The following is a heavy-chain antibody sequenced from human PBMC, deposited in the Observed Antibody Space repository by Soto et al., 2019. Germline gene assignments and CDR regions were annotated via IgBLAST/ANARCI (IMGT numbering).Heavy chain of an antibody. CDR2: INPYNGNT. D-gene: IGHD4-17*01. Sequence: ASVKVSCKASGYTFNTYGTTWVRQAPGQGLEWMGWINPYNGNTKFAQKLQDRVTMTTATSTSTAYMELASLRSDDTAVYYCARGCIAVTTHLCYWGQGTLVTVSS. J-gene: IGHJ4*02. V-gene: IGHV1-18*01. CDR1: GYTFNTYG. CDR3: ARGCIAVTTHLCY.